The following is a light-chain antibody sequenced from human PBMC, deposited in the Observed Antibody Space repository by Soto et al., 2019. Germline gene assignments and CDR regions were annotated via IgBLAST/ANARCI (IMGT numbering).Light chain of an antibody. CDR2: EAT. J-gene: IGKJ1*01. Sequence: DIVMTQSPGTLSLSPGDRATLSCMASQSVAGAYVAWYQQRPGQAPRLLISEATSRATGIPDRFSGSGSGTDFALTINRLEPEDFAVYYCQQYGSSPWTFGQGTRWIS. CDR3: QQYGSSPWT. V-gene: IGKV3-20*01. CDR1: QSVAGAY.